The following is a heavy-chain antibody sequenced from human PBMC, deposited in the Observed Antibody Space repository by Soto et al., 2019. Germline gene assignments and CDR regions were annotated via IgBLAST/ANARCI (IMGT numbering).Heavy chain of an antibody. CDR2: INPSGGST. D-gene: IGHD3-22*01. CDR1: GYTFTSYY. J-gene: IGHJ4*02. Sequence: ASVKVSCKASGYTFTSYYMHWARQAPGQGLEWMGIINPSGGSTSYAQKFQGRVTMTRDTSTSTVYMELSSLRSEDTAVYYCARDGDYYDSSVPFDYWGQGTLVTVSS. CDR3: ARDGDYYDSSVPFDY. V-gene: IGHV1-46*01.